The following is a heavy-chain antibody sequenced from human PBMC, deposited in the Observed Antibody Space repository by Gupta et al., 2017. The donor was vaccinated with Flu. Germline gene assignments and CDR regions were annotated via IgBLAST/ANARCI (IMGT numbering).Heavy chain of an antibody. CDR1: GGSFSGYY. V-gene: IGHV4-34*01. D-gene: IGHD1-7*01. Sequence: QVQLQQWGAGLLKPSETLSLTCAVYGGSFSGYYWSWIRQPPGKGLEWIGEINHSGSTNYNPSLKSRVTISVDTSKNQFSLKLSSVTAADTAVYYCARGPTNGITGTTCGWCWFDPWGQGTLVTVSS. J-gene: IGHJ5*02. CDR3: ARGPTNGITGTTCGWCWFDP. CDR2: INHSGST.